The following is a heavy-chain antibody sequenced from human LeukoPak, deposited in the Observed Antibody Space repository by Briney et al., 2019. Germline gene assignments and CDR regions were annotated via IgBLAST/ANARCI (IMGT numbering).Heavy chain of an antibody. CDR2: NRWTSGSI. CDR3: VKVGPSLPDAFDI. Sequence: GGSLRLSCAASGFTFDDYAMHWVRQAPGKGLEWVSRNRWTSGSIQYADSVKGRFTISRDNAKNSLDLLMNRLRADDTALYYFVKVGPSLPDAFDIWGQGTMVTVSS. CDR1: GFTFDDYA. J-gene: IGHJ3*02. V-gene: IGHV3-9*01.